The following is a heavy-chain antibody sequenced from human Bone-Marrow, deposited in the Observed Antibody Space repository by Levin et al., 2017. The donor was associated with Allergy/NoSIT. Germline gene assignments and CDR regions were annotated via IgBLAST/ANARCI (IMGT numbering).Heavy chain of an antibody. CDR1: GYTFTGSW. J-gene: IGHJ4*02. CDR2: IYPGNSDT. Sequence: GESLKISCKASGYTFTGSWIGWVRQMPGKGLEWMGIIYPGNSDTTYSPSFQGQVTISADKSITTAYLQWSSLKASDTAIYYCARQTSGAFDFWGQGALVTVSS. D-gene: IGHD3-10*01. V-gene: IGHV5-51*01. CDR3: ARQTSGAFDF.